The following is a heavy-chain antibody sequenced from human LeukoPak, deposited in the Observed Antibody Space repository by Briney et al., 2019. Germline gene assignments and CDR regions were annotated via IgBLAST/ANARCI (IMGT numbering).Heavy chain of an antibody. CDR1: GGTFRGNG. Sequence: SVKVSCKASGGTFRGNGYHWVREAPGQGLEWMGVIIPMFDSRSYAQKFKGRVTLTSDESRTTVYMELSNLTSEDTAIYYCAREANFGGNLNWLDPWGQGTLVTVSS. CDR3: AREANFGGNLNWLDP. CDR2: IIPMFDSR. D-gene: IGHD4-23*01. J-gene: IGHJ5*02. V-gene: IGHV1-69*13.